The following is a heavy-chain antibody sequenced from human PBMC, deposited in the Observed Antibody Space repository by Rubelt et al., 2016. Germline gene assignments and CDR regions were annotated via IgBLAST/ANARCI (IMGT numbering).Heavy chain of an antibody. V-gene: IGHV3-7*01. Sequence: DSVKGRFNICRDNAKNSLYLQMNSLRAEDTAVYYCARVVNWGQGTLVTVSS. CDR3: ARVVN. J-gene: IGHJ4*02.